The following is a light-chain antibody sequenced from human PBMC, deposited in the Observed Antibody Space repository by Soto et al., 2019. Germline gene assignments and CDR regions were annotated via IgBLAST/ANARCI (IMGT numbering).Light chain of an antibody. CDR2: HVN. Sequence: QSVLTQPASGSGSLGQSSTISCTGTRSDVGGYNYVSWYRQHPGRAPQLIVYHVNNRPSGVSDRFSGSKSDNTAALTISGLQAEDEADYFCSSFTSSSSYVFGPGTKVTVL. CDR1: RSDVGGYNY. V-gene: IGLV2-14*03. CDR3: SSFTSSSSYV. J-gene: IGLJ1*01.